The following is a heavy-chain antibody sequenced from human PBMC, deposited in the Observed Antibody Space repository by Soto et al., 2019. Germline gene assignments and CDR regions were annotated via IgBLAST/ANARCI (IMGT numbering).Heavy chain of an antibody. D-gene: IGHD2-2*01. CDR2: ISSSSSYI. CDR1: GFTFSSYS. V-gene: IGHV3-21*01. Sequence: GGSLRLSCAASGFTFSSYSMNWVRQAPGKGLEWVSSISSSSSYIYYADSVKGRFTISRDNAENSLYLQMNSLRAEDTAVYYCARGSDVVVPAALDYWGQGTLVTVSS. J-gene: IGHJ4*02. CDR3: ARGSDVVVPAALDY.